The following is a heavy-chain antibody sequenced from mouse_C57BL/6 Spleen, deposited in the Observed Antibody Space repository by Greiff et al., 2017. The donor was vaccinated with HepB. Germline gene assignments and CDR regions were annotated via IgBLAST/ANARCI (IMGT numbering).Heavy chain of an antibody. D-gene: IGHD1-1*01. CDR3: ARRTVVDAMDY. CDR1: GYTFTDYY. J-gene: IGHJ4*01. CDR2: INPNNGGT. Sequence: EVQLQQSGPELVKPGASVKISCKASGYTFTDYYMNWVKQSHGKSLEWIGDINPNNGGTSYNQKFKGKATLTVDKSSSTAYMELRSLTSEDSAVYYCARRTVVDAMDYWGQGTSVTVSS. V-gene: IGHV1-26*01.